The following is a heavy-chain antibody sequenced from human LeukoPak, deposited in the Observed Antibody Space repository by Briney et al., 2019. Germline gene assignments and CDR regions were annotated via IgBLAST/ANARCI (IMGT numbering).Heavy chain of an antibody. J-gene: IGHJ6*03. Sequence: SETLSLTCTVSGGPISSGSYYWSWIRQPAGKGLEWIGRIYISGSTNYNPSLKSRVTISVDTSKNQFSLKLSSVTAADTAVYYCARGKYCSGGSCYATYYYMDVWGKGTTVTVSS. CDR1: GGPISSGSYY. V-gene: IGHV4-61*02. D-gene: IGHD2-15*01. CDR3: ARGKYCSGGSCYATYYYMDV. CDR2: IYISGST.